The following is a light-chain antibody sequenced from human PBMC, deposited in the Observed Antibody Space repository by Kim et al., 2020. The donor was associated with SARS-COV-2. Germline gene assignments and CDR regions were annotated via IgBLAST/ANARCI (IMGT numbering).Light chain of an antibody. J-gene: IGLJ1*01. V-gene: IGLV3-1*01. CDR1: KLGDKY. Sequence: SSELTQPPSVSVSPGQTASITCSGDKLGDKYACWYQQKPGQSPVLVIYQDSKRPSGIPERFSGSNSGNTATLIISGTQAMDEADYYCQAWDSSTYV. CDR3: QAWDSSTYV. CDR2: QDS.